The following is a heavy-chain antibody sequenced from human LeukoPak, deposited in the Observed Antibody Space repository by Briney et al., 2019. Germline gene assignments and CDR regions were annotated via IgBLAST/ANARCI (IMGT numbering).Heavy chain of an antibody. Sequence: SETLSLTCTVSGGSISTYYWTWIRQSPGKGLEWIGFIHSSGSTNYNPALKSRLTMSVDTSKNEFSLKLNPVTAADPAVYYCARHDRRDGYNSWFDPWGQGTRVTVSS. CDR3: ARHDRRDGYNSWFDP. D-gene: IGHD5-24*01. CDR2: IHSSGST. CDR1: GGSISTYY. J-gene: IGHJ5*02. V-gene: IGHV4-59*01.